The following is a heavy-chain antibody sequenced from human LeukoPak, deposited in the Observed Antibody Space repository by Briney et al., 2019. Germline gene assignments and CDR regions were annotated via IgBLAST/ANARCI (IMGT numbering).Heavy chain of an antibody. CDR2: IYYNGRT. CDR3: AREEVPHGFDI. V-gene: IGHV4-59*12. J-gene: IGHJ3*02. Sequence: SETLSLTCTVSGGSISSYYWSWIRQPPGKGLEWIGYIYYNGRTNCNPSLKSRVTISVDTSKNQFSLKLSSVTAADTAVYYCAREEVPHGFDIWGQGTMVTVSS. CDR1: GGSISSYY.